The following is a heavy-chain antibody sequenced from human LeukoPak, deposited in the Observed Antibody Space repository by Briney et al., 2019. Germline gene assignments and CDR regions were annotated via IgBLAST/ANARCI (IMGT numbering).Heavy chain of an antibody. CDR1: GFTVSSNY. CDR2: IYSGGST. Sequence: PGGSLRLSCAVSGFTVSSNYMSWVRQAPGKGLEWVSVIYSGGSTYYADSVKGRFTISRDNSKTTLYLQMNSLRAEDTAVYYCASALLRGVIITAFDIWGQGTMVTVSS. J-gene: IGHJ3*02. CDR3: ASALLRGVIITAFDI. D-gene: IGHD3-10*01. V-gene: IGHV3-53*01.